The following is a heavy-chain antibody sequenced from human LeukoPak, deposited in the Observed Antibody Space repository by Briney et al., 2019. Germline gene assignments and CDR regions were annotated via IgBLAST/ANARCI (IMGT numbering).Heavy chain of an antibody. V-gene: IGHV4-31*03. CDR2: IDYSGST. D-gene: IGHD3-10*01. J-gene: IGHJ4*02. Sequence: KPSQTLSLTCTVSGASLSTGGYHWTWTRQPPGKGLEWIGYIDYSGSTHYKSSLESRAIISVDTSKSQFSLKLTSVTAADTAVYYCSRETLWFGERYYFDYWGQGILVTVSS. CDR3: SRETLWFGERYYFDY. CDR1: GASLSTGGYH.